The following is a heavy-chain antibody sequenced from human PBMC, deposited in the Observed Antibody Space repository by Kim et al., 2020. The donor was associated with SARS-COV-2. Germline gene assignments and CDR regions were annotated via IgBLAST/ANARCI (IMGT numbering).Heavy chain of an antibody. Sequence: GPGTGRFTISRDNPKNTVYLQMNSLRADDTAVYYCAKGLSASNRSCYFNSWGQGTLVTVSS. J-gene: IGHJ4*02. CDR3: AKGLSASNRSCYFNS. V-gene: IGHV3-23*01. D-gene: IGHD4-4*01.